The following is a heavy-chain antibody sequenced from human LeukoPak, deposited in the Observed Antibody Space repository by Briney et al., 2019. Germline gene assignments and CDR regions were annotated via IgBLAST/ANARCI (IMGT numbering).Heavy chain of an antibody. J-gene: IGHJ4*02. Sequence: PSETLSLTCTVSGGSISSYYWSWIRQPPGKGLEWIGYIYYSGSTNYNPSLKSRVTISVDTSKNQFSLKLSSVTAADTAVYYCARVFYGDRDYWGQGTLVTVSS. CDR2: IYYSGST. CDR1: GGSISSYY. CDR3: ARVFYGDRDY. D-gene: IGHD4-17*01. V-gene: IGHV4-59*01.